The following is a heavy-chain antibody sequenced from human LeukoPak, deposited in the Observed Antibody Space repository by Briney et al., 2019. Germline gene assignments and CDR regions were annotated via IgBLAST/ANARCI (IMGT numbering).Heavy chain of an antibody. J-gene: IGHJ6*02. CDR1: GYTFTSYG. Sequence: GASVKVSCKASGYTFTSYGISWVRQAPGQGLEWMGWISAYNGNTDYAQKLQGRVTMTTDTSTSTAYMGLRSLRSDDTAVYYCARDRSGWDYYYYYYGMDVWGQGTTVTVSS. V-gene: IGHV1-18*01. CDR3: ARDRSGWDYYYYYYGMDV. D-gene: IGHD6-19*01. CDR2: ISAYNGNT.